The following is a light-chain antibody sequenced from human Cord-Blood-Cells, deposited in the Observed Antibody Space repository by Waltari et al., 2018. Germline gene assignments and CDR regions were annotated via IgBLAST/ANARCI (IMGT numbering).Light chain of an antibody. CDR1: QSVLYSSNNKNY. Sequence: DIVMTQSQDSLAVSLGARATINCKSSQSVLYSSNNKNYLAWYQQKPGQPPKLRIYWASTRESGVPDQFSGSGSGTDFTLTISSLQAEDVAVYYCQQYYSTPFTFGPGTKGDIK. J-gene: IGKJ3*01. CDR2: WAS. CDR3: QQYYSTPFT. V-gene: IGKV4-1*01.